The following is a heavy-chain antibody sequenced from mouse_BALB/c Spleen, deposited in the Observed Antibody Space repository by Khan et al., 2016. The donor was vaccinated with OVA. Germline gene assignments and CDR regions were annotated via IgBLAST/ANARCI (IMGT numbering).Heavy chain of an antibody. Sequence: VQLQQSGAELVRPGVSVKISCKGSGYTFTDYVMHWVKQSHAKSLEWIGVISTYYGDTTHNQKFKGKATMTVDKSSSTAYMEFARLTSEDSAIYYCVXGSGEYRFAYWGQGTLVTVSA. J-gene: IGHJ3*01. CDR1: GYTFTDYV. CDR3: VXGSGEYRFAY. V-gene: IGHV1S137*01. CDR2: ISTYYGDT. D-gene: IGHD1-3*01.